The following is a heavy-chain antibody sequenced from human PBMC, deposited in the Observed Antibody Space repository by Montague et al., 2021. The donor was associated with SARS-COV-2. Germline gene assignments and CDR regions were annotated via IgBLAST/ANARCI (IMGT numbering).Heavy chain of an antibody. CDR3: VRHPHYDGLNGPPDF. D-gene: IGHD3-9*01. V-gene: IGHV4-59*08. J-gene: IGHJ4*02. CDR2: VLYNKGT. CDR1: GVSVTDYY. Sequence: SETLSLTCTVSGVSVTDYYWSWIRQPPGKGLEWVGDVLYNKGTNFNPSLKSRVAISVDTSKNQFSLRLTSATAADTAFYHCVRHPHYDGLNGPPDFWDQGALVPVSS.